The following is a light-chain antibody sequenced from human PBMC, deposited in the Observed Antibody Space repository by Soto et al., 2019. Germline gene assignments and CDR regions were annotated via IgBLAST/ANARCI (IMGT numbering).Light chain of an antibody. Sequence: QSVLTQPPSVSGAPGQGVTISCTGSSSNIGAGYDVHWYRQLPGTAPKLLIYGNSNRPSGVPDRFSGSKSGTSASLAITGLQAEDEADYYCQSYDRSLSDHVFGTGTKVTVL. CDR3: QSYDRSLSDHV. CDR2: GNS. V-gene: IGLV1-40*01. J-gene: IGLJ1*01. CDR1: SSNIGAGYD.